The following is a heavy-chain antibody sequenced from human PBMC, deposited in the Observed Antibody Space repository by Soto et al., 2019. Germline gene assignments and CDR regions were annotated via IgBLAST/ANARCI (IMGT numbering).Heavy chain of an antibody. V-gene: IGHV3-30-3*01. J-gene: IGHJ4*02. CDR3: ARDFDY. Sequence: QVQLVESGGGVVQPGRSLRLSCAASGFTFSSYAMHWVRQAPGKGLEWVAVISYDGSNKYYADSVKGRFTISRDNSKTTLYLQMNSPRAEDTAVYYCARDFDYWGQGTLVTVSS. CDR1: GFTFSSYA. CDR2: ISYDGSNK.